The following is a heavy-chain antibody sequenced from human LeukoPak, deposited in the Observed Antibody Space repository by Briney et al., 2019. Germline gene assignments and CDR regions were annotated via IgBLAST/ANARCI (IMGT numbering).Heavy chain of an antibody. CDR1: GGSVRNYY. D-gene: IGHD1-1*01. J-gene: IGHJ4*02. Sequence: SETLSLTCTVSGGSVRNYYWGWLRQPPGKGLEWIGYVYNSAHTNYNPSLKSRVTISEDMSKNELSPKLNSVTAADTALYYCARWNGGFDYWGQGALVTVSS. CDR2: VYNSAHT. CDR3: ARWNGGFDY. V-gene: IGHV4-59*08.